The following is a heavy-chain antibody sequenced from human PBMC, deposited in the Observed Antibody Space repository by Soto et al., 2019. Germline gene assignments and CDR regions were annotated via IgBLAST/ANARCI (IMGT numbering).Heavy chain of an antibody. CDR2: ITWNSGNI. J-gene: IGHJ6*03. V-gene: IGHV3-9*01. Sequence: EVQLVESGGGLVQPGRSLRLSCAASGFTFDDYAMHWVRQAPRKGLEWVSGITWNSGNIDYADSVRGRFTISRDNAKNSLYLQRTSLRVGDTALYYCAEDAKDVVVIPAAIPVGDYYHYMDVWGKGTTVTGSS. CDR1: GFTFDDYA. D-gene: IGHD2-2*01. CDR3: AEDAKDVVVIPAAIPVGDYYHYMDV.